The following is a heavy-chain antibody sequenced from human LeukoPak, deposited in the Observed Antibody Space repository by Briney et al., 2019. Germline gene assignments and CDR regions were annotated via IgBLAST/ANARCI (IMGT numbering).Heavy chain of an antibody. Sequence: SETLSLTCSVSGDSISSADYFWSWIRHHPGKGLEWIGFIYYTGTTYYKPSLKSRITISIDTSKNHFSLKLSSVTAADTAVYYCARQRVTASGYNWFLPRGQGTLFTVSS. CDR1: GDSISSADYF. D-gene: IGHD2-21*02. CDR2: IYYTGTT. J-gene: IGHJ5*02. CDR3: ARQRVTASGYNWFLP. V-gene: IGHV4-31*03.